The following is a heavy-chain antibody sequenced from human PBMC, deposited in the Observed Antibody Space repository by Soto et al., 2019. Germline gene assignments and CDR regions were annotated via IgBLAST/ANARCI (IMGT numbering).Heavy chain of an antibody. CDR2: ISATGAVT. Sequence: GGSLTLSCAASGFTLNTFSMNWVRQAPGKGLEWVSSISATGAVTSDADAVKGRFTISRDNSKNTLYLQMNSLRAEDTAVYYCASDLLPNYFDYWGQGTLVTVSS. CDR3: ASDLLPNYFDY. CDR1: GFTLNTFS. D-gene: IGHD1-26*01. J-gene: IGHJ4*02. V-gene: IGHV3-23*01.